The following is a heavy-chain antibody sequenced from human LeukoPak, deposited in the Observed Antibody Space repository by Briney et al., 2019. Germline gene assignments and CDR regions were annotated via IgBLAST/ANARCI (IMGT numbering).Heavy chain of an antibody. CDR3: ANTPYSLRVSGGSLYYFDY. CDR2: TYHSGST. D-gene: IGHD2-15*01. CDR1: GDSISSGYY. J-gene: IGHJ4*02. V-gene: IGHV4-38-2*01. Sequence: SETLSLTCAVSGDSISSGYYWDWIRQPPGKGLEWIGSTYHSGSTYYNPSLKSRVTISVDMTKNQFSLKLSSVTAADTAVYYCANTPYSLRVSGGSLYYFDYWGQGTLVTVSS.